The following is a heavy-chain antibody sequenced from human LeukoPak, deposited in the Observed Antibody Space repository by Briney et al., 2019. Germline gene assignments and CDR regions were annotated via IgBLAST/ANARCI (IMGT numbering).Heavy chain of an antibody. J-gene: IGHJ2*01. CDR2: ISAYNGNT. CDR1: GYTFTSYG. V-gene: IGHV1-18*01. Sequence: AASVKVSCKASGYTFTSYGISWVRQAPGQGLEWMGWISAYNGNTNYAQKLQGRVAMTTDTSTSTAYMELRSLRSDDTAVYYCARITMVRGVIFDWYFDLWGRGTLVTVSS. D-gene: IGHD3-10*01. CDR3: ARITMVRGVIFDWYFDL.